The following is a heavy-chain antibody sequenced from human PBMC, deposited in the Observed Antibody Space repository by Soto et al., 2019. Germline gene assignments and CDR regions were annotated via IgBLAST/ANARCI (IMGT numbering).Heavy chain of an antibody. D-gene: IGHD3-3*01. V-gene: IGHV4-61*01. Sequence: PSETLSLTCTVSGGSVSSGSYYWSWIRQPPGKGLEWIGYIYYSGSTNYNPSLKSRVTISVDTSKNQFSLKLSSVTAADTAVYYCARGRGTIFGGVERYYYYYYGMDVWGQGTTVTVSS. CDR3: ARGRGTIFGGVERYYYYYYGMDV. CDR2: IYYSGST. CDR1: GGSVSSGSYY. J-gene: IGHJ6*01.